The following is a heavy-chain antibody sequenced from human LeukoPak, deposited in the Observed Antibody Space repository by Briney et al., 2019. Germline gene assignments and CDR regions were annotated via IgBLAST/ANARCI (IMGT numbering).Heavy chain of an antibody. CDR3: ARGGSYWEGNYNYYYMDV. J-gene: IGHJ6*03. D-gene: IGHD1-26*01. CDR2: IKQDGSEK. V-gene: IGHV3-7*01. Sequence: GGSLRLSCAASGFTFSIYWMSWVRQAPGKGLEWVANIKQDGSEKYYVDSVKGRFTISRDNAKNSLYLQMNSLRAEDTAVYYCARGGSYWEGNYNYYYMDVWGKGTTVTVSS. CDR1: GFTFSIYW.